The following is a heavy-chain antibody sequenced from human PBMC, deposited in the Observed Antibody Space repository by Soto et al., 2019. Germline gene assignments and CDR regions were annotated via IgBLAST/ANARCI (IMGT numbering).Heavy chain of an antibody. D-gene: IGHD2-8*02. CDR3: ARDDTGSMDV. Sequence: GGSLRLSCAASGFTFSDYYMNWIRQAPGKGLEWVSYISHSGSTIYYANSVKGRFTISRDNVKNSLYLQMNSLRAEDTAMYYCARDDTGSMDVWGQGTTVTVSS. J-gene: IGHJ6*02. V-gene: IGHV3-11*01. CDR1: GFTFSDYY. CDR2: ISHSGSTI.